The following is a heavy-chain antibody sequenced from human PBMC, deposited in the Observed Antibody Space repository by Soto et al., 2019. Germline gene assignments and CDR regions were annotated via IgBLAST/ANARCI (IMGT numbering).Heavy chain of an antibody. CDR3: AGGKNSNPYWFDP. D-gene: IGHD6-13*01. CDR2: IYYSGST. Sequence: QVQLQESGPGLVKPSQTLSLTCTVSGGSISSGGYYWSWIRQHPGKGLEWIGYIYYSGSTYYNPSLTSRVTISVDTSKNQCSLKLSSLTAAGTAVYYCAGGKNSNPYWFDPWGQGTMVTESS. J-gene: IGHJ5*02. V-gene: IGHV4-31*03. CDR1: GGSISSGGYY.